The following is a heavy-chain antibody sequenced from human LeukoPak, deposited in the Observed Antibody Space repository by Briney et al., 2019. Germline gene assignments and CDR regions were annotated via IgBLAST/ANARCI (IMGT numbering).Heavy chain of an antibody. CDR2: ISAYNGNT. V-gene: IGHV1-18*01. D-gene: IGHD3-10*01. Sequence: ASVKVSCKASGYTFTSYGISWVRQAPGQGLEWMGWISAYNGNTNYAQKLQGRVTMTTDTSTSTAYMELRSLRSDDTAVYYCARLMVRGVIILDSDYWGQGTLVTVPS. CDR1: GYTFTSYG. CDR3: ARLMVRGVIILDSDY. J-gene: IGHJ4*02.